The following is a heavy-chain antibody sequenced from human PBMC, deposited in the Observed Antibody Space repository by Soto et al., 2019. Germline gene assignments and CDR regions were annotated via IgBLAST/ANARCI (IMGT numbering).Heavy chain of an antibody. V-gene: IGHV3-30-3*01. D-gene: IGHD3-22*01. CDR3: ARDSGMYYYDSSGYEWFDP. Sequence: GGSLRLSCAASGFTFSSYAMHWVRQAPGKGLEWVAVISYDGSNKYYADSVKGRFTISRDNSKNTLYLQMNRLRAEDTAVYYCARDSGMYYYDSSGYEWFDPWGQGTLVTVPS. J-gene: IGHJ5*02. CDR1: GFTFSSYA. CDR2: ISYDGSNK.